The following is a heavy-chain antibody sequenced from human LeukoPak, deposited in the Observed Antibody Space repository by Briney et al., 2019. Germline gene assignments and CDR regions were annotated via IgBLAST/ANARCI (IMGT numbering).Heavy chain of an antibody. CDR2: IYYSGST. CDR3: ARESRNYYYDSSGNFDY. J-gene: IGHJ4*02. D-gene: IGHD3-22*01. V-gene: IGHV4-31*03. CDR1: GDSISSGGYY. Sequence: SETLSLTCTVSGDSISSGGYYWSWIRQHPGKGLEWIGYIYYSGSTYYNPSLKSRVTISVDTSKNQFSLKLSSVTAADTAVYYGARESRNYYYDSSGNFDYWGQGTLVTVSS.